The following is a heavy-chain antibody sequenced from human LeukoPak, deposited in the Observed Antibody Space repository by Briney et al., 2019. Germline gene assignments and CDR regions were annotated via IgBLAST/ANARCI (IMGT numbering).Heavy chain of an antibody. V-gene: IGHV3-30*04. CDR3: AKRDRDCSSTSCRYYFDY. CDR2: ISYDGSNK. Sequence: QPGGSLRLSCAASGFTFSSYAMHWVRQAPGKGLEWVAVISYDGSNKYYADSVKGRFTISRDNSKNTLYLQMNSLRAEDTAVYYCAKRDRDCSSTSCRYYFDYWGQGTLVTVSS. D-gene: IGHD2-2*01. CDR1: GFTFSSYA. J-gene: IGHJ4*02.